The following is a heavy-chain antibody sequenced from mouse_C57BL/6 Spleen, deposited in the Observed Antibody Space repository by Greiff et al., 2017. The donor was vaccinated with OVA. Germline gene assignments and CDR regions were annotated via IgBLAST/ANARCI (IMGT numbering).Heavy chain of an antibody. CDR2: INPNNGGT. V-gene: IGHV1-26*01. Sequence: VQLQQSGPELVKPGASVKISCKASGYTFTDYYMNWVKQSHGKSLEWIGDINPNNGGTSYNQKFKGKATLTVDKSSSTAYMELRSLTSEDSAVYYCARSYDGCDYWGKGTTLTVSS. CDR3: ARSYDGCDY. D-gene: IGHD2-3*01. CDR1: GYTFTDYY. J-gene: IGHJ2*01.